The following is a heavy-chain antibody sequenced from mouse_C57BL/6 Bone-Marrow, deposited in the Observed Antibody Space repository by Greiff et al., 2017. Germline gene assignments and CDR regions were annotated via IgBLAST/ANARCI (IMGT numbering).Heavy chain of an antibody. CDR3: ARGGWPWYFDV. J-gene: IGHJ1*03. Sequence: VKLQESGAELAKPGASVKLSCKASGYTFTSYWMNWVKQRPGQGLEWIGYINPSSGYTKYNQKFKDKATLTADKSSSTAYMQLSSLAYEVSAVYYCARGGWPWYFDVWGTGTTVTVSS. D-gene: IGHD1-1*02. CDR1: GYTFTSYW. V-gene: IGHV1-7*01. CDR2: INPSSGYT.